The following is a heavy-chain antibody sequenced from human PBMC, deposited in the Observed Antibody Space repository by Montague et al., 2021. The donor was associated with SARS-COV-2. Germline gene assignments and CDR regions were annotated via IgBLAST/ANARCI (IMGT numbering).Heavy chain of an antibody. CDR2: IDHSGNT. CDR3: ARGSRVVGITPGFRY. J-gene: IGHJ4*02. D-gene: IGHD2-21*01. Sequence: SETLSLTCAVYRGSFHIFSWGWIRQSPGKGLEWIGEIDHSGNTNYNPSLKSRVTISVDTSKNQFSLNLTSVTAADTAMYYRARGSRVVGITPGFRYWGQGTQVAVSS. CDR1: RGSFHIFS. V-gene: IGHV4-34*01.